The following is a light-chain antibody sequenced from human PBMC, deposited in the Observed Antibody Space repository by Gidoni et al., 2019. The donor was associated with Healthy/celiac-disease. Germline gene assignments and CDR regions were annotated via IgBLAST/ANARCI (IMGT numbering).Light chain of an antibody. CDR1: KLGDKY. J-gene: IGLJ2*01. CDR3: QAWACSPHVV. CDR2: QDR. Sequence: SYELTQPPAVAVSPGQTASITCSGDKLGDKYACWYQQKPGQSPVLVIYQDRKRPSGIPVRFSGSNSWNTATLTTSRTHAMDEAVYYCQAWACSPHVVFGGWTKLTVL. V-gene: IGLV3-1*01.